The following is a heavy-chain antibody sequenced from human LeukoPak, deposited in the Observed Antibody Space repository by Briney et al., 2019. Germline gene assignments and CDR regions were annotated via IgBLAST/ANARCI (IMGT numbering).Heavy chain of an antibody. CDR2: IYYSGST. J-gene: IGHJ3*02. V-gene: IGHV4-31*03. D-gene: IGHD3-10*01. CDR1: GGSISSGGYY. CDR3: ARGWGSGSYYMRAFDI. Sequence: PSETLSLTCTVSGGSISSGGYYWSWIRQHPGKGLEWIGYIYYSGSTYYNPSLKSRVTISVDTSKNQFSLKLSSVTAADTAVYYCARGWGSGSYYMRAFDIWGQGTMVTVSS.